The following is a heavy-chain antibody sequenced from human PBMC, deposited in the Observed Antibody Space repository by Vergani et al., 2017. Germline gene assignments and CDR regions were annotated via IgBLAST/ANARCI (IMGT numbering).Heavy chain of an antibody. J-gene: IGHJ6*02. Sequence: QAQLVQSGPEVKKPGASVRVSCKASRYPFSRYGISWVRQAPGQGLEWMGWISAYSGETRYARSLQGRVTMTTDASTNTAYMSLRSLRSDDTAIYYCSRDGFYTSRNDFKVYGLGVWGQGTTVTVTS. CDR2: ISAYSGET. D-gene: IGHD3-3*01. V-gene: IGHV1-18*01. CDR3: SRDGFYTSRNDFKVYGLGV. CDR1: RYPFSRYG.